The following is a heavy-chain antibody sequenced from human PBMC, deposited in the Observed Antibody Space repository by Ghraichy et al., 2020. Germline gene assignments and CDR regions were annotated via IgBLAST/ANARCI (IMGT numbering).Heavy chain of an antibody. D-gene: IGHD4-17*01. V-gene: IGHV3-15*01. CDR2: IKTRSSGGTT. CDR1: GLIFSDAC. CDR3: TTLSMTVTHGGDD. J-gene: IGHJ4*02. Sequence: LSLTCAASGLIFSDACMSWVRQAPGRGLEWVGRIKTRSSGGTTDYAAPVKGRFTISRDDYAKTLYLQMNGLKTDATGVYYCTTLSMTVTHGGDDWGRGTLVTVSS.